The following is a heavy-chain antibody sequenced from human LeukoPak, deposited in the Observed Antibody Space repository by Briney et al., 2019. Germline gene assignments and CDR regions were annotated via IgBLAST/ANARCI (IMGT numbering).Heavy chain of an antibody. CDR1: GFTFSSYW. CDR3: TRDHGLDV. V-gene: IGHV3-74*01. J-gene: IGHJ6*02. CDR2: INSDGSDT. Sequence: GSLRLSCAASGFTFSSYWMSWDRQAPGKGLMWVSQINSDGSDTSCADPVKGRCTTSRDNAKNMLYLETNSLRVEDTAVYFCTRDHGLDVWGQGTTVTVSS.